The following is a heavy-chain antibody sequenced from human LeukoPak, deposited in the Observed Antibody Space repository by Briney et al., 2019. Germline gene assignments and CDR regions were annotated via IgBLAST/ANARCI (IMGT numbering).Heavy chain of an antibody. Sequence: PSETLSLTCTVSGGSISSSSYYWGWIRQPPGKGLEWIGEINHSGSTNYNPSLKSRVTISVDTSKNQFSLKLSSVTAADTAVYYCARDLQQKYYYYYYYMDVWGKGTTVTVSS. CDR2: INHSGST. V-gene: IGHV4-39*07. CDR3: ARDLQQKYYYYYYYMDV. CDR1: GGSISSSSYY. J-gene: IGHJ6*03. D-gene: IGHD6-13*01.